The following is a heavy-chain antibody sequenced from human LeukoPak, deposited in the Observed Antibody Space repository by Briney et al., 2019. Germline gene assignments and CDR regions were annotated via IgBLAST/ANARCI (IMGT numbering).Heavy chain of an antibody. Sequence: SETLSLTCTVSGGSISSSSYYWGWLRQPPGKGLEWIRSIYYSGSTYYNPSLKSRVTISVDTSKNQFSLKLSSVTAADTAVYYCARQRSSSWLYYFDYWGQGTLVTVSS. CDR2: IYYSGST. V-gene: IGHV4-39*01. D-gene: IGHD6-13*01. CDR3: ARQRSSSWLYYFDY. J-gene: IGHJ4*02. CDR1: GGSISSSSYY.